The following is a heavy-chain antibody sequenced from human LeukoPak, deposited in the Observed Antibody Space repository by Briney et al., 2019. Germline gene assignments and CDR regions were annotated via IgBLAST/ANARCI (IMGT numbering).Heavy chain of an antibody. V-gene: IGHV3-30*03. Sequence: PGGSLRLSCAASGFTFSSYGMHWVRQAPGKGLEWVAVISYDESNKDYADSVKGQFTISRDNSKSTLYLQMDSLRVEDTAVYYCARGPDGMGYYYMDVWGRGTTVTVSS. D-gene: IGHD2-8*01. CDR3: ARGPDGMGYYYMDV. J-gene: IGHJ6*03. CDR1: GFTFSSYG. CDR2: ISYDESNK.